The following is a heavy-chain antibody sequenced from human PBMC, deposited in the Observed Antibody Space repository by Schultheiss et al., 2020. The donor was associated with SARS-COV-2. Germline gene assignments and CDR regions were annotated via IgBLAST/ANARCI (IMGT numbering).Heavy chain of an antibody. V-gene: IGHV1-69*15. J-gene: IGHJ4*02. Sequence: VKVSCKASGGTFSSYAISWVRQAPGQGLEWMGSIIPIFGTPTYAQNFQGRLTISADESTNTAYLDLTSLRSDDTAVYYCARDQPPTTGVTLAYWGQGTLVTVSS. CDR2: IIPIFGTP. CDR1: GGTFSSYA. CDR3: ARDQPPTTGVTLAY. D-gene: IGHD4-23*01.